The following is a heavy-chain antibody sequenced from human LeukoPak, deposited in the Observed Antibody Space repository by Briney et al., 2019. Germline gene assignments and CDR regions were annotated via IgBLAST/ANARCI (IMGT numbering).Heavy chain of an antibody. J-gene: IGHJ4*02. CDR2: INHSGST. V-gene: IGHV4-34*01. CDR1: GGSFSGYY. CDR3: ARDPNWNDSAFDY. Sequence: SETLSLTCAVYGGSFSGYYWSWIRQPPGKGLEWIGEINHSGSTNYNPSLKSRVTISVDTSKNQFSLKLSSVTAADTAVYYCARDPNWNDSAFDYWGQGTLVTVSS. D-gene: IGHD1-20*01.